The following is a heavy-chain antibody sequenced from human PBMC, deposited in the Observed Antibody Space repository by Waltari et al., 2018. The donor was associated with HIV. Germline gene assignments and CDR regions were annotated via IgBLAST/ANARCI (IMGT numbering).Heavy chain of an antibody. D-gene: IGHD3-10*01. CDR3: TTEEGYGSGSYLDY. V-gene: IGHV3-15*01. Sequence: EVHLVESGGDLLKPGGCLRLSCAASGFTFSNAWMTWVRQAPVKGLEWVGRIKSKSDGGTTDYNAAVKGRFTISRDDSKTTLFLQMNSLKTEDTAVYYCTTEEGYGSGSYLDYWGQGTPLTVSS. J-gene: IGHJ4*02. CDR2: IKSKSDGGTT. CDR1: GFTFSNAW.